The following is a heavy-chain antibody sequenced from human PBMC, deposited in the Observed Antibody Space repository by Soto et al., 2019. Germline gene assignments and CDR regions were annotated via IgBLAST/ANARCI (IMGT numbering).Heavy chain of an antibody. D-gene: IGHD6-19*01. CDR1: GGSISSSSYY. CDR2: IYYSGSA. CDR3: ARVAVAGTTYYYGMDV. V-gene: IGHV4-39*07. J-gene: IGHJ6*02. Sequence: PSETLSLTCTVSGGSISSSSYYWGWIRQPPGKGLEWIGSIYYSGSAYYNPSLKSRVTISVDKSKNQFSLKLSSVTAADTAVYYCARVAVAGTTYYYGMDVWGQGTTVTVSS.